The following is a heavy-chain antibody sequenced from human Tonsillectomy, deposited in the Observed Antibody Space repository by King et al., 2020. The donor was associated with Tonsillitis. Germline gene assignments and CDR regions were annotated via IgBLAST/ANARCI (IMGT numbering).Heavy chain of an antibody. CDR2: ISYDGSNK. V-gene: IGHV3-30*04. D-gene: IGHD2-15*01. CDR1: GFTFSSYA. CDR3: ARDYSSRYYYYYGMDV. J-gene: IGHJ6*02. Sequence: VQLMESGGGVVQPGRSLRLSCAASGFTFSSYAMYWVRQAPGKGLEWVAVISYDGSNKYYADSVKGRFTISRDNSKNTLYLQMNSLRAEDTAVYYCARDYSSRYYYYYGMDVWGQGTTVTVSS.